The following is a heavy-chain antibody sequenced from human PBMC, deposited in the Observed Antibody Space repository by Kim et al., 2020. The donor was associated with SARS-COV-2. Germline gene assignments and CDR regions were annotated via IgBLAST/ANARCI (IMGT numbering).Heavy chain of an antibody. Sequence: SESLSLTCAVYGGSFSGYYWSWIRQPPGKGLEWIGEINHSGSTNYNPSSKSRVTITVNTPKKQSPLMLSSGIAADPAVFYFSSFPGSGADFYYLGQGTLV. CDR3: SSFPGSGADFYY. CDR2: INHSGST. V-gene: IGHV4-34*01. D-gene: IGHD6-13*01. J-gene: IGHJ4*02. CDR1: GGSFSGYY.